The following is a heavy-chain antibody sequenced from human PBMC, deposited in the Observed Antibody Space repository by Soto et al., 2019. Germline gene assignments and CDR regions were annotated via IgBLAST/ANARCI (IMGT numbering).Heavy chain of an antibody. D-gene: IGHD6-13*01. CDR3: ARVAAAAGTSYYYYSMDV. CDR1: GGTFSSYA. CDR2: IIPIFGTA. J-gene: IGHJ6*02. Sequence: ASVKVSCKASGGTFSSYAISWVRQAPGQGLEWMGGIIPIFGTANYAQKFQGRVTITADESTSTAYMELSSLRSEDTAVYYCARVAAAAGTSYYYYSMDVWGQGTTVTVSS. V-gene: IGHV1-69*13.